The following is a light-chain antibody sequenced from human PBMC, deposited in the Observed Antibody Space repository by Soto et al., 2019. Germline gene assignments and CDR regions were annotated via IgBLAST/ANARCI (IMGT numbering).Light chain of an antibody. Sequence: QSVLTQPRSVSGSPGQSVTISCTGTSSDVGGYDCVSWYQQHPGKAPKLLIYDVTERPSGVPDRFSGSKSGNTASLTISGLHRADEADYHCCSFAGFYTWVFGGGTKLTVL. V-gene: IGLV2-11*01. CDR3: CSFAGFYTWV. J-gene: IGLJ3*02. CDR1: SSDVGGYDC. CDR2: DVT.